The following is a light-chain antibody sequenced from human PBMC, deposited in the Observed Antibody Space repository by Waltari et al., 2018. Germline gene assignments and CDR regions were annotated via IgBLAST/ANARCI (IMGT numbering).Light chain of an antibody. CDR1: NSDVGTYNY. Sequence: QSALTQPASVSGSPGQWITISCTGSNSDVGTYNYVSWYQQHPGKAPKLMIYDVSKRPSVVSDRFSGSKSGNTASLTISGLQAEDEADYYCSSYTSSSTLVFGGGTKVTVL. V-gene: IGLV2-14*01. CDR3: SSYTSSSTLV. CDR2: DVS. J-gene: IGLJ3*02.